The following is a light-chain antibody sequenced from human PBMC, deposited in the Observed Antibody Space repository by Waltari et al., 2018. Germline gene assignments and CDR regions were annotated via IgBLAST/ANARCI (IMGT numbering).Light chain of an antibody. CDR2: KAS. Sequence: DIQMTQSPSTLSASVGDRVTITCRASQNINDWLAWYQQKPGKAPKVLIYKASHLESGVPSRFSGSGSGTDFTLTISSLQPDDFATYYCQQYNTYTYTFGQGTKLEIK. CDR1: QNINDW. J-gene: IGKJ2*01. CDR3: QQYNTYTYT. V-gene: IGKV1-5*03.